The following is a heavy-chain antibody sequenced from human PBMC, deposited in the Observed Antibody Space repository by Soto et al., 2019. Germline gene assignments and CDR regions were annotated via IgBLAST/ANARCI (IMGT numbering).Heavy chain of an antibody. CDR2: TWYDGRKE. D-gene: IGHD2-15*01. CDR3: ARARRGRWHDLDS. J-gene: IGHJ4*02. Sequence: GGSLRLSCAASGFTFNSHGMHWVRQAPGEGLEWVAVTWYDGRKEYYADSVKGRFTISRDNSKSTVYVQMNSLRAADTGVYYCARARRGRWHDLDSWFQGTQVTVSS. CDR1: GFTFNSHG. V-gene: IGHV3-33*01.